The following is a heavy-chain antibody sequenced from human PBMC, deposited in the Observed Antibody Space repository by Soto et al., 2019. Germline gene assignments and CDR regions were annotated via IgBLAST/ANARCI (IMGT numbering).Heavy chain of an antibody. CDR1: GFSFVTYA. CDR2: ITGNGDKT. D-gene: IGHD5-18*01. CDR3: AKDRTYSYGCDH. J-gene: IGHJ5*02. Sequence: GGSLRLSCDASGFSFVTYAMSWVRQAPGKGLEWVSSITGNGDKTYYTDSVQGRFIIFRDNSKNTLYLQMNSLRADDTAIYYCAKDRTYSYGCDHWGQGSLVTVSS. V-gene: IGHV3-23*01.